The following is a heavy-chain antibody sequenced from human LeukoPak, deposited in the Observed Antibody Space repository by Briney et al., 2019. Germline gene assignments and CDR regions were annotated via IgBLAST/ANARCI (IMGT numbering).Heavy chain of an antibody. CDR1: GYTFTTYD. V-gene: IGHV1-8*01. CDR2: MNPNSGGA. J-gene: IGHJ4*02. D-gene: IGHD1-1*01. Sequence: ASVKVSCKASGYTFTTYDINWVRQATGQGLEWMGWMNPNSGGAGSAQMFQGRVTMTRDASISTAYMELSSLTSDDTAVYYCVRGISNTNSYFDYWGQGTRVTVSS. CDR3: VRGISNTNSYFDY.